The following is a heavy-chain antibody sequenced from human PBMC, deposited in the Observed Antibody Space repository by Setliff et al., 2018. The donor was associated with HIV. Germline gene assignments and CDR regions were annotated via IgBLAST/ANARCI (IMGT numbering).Heavy chain of an antibody. J-gene: IGHJ4*02. CDR3: AKGQGPVDY. V-gene: IGHV1-2*04. Sequence: GASVKVSCKASGYTFTSFGVSWLRQAPGQGLEWMGWINLNSGGTNYAQKFQGWVTMTRDTSIITAYMELSGLRSDDTAVYYCAKGQGPVDYWGQGTLVTVSS. CDR1: GYTFTSFG. CDR2: INLNSGGT.